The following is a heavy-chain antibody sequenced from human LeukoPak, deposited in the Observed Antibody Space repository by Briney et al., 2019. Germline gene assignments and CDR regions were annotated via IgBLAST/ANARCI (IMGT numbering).Heavy chain of an antibody. J-gene: IGHJ4*02. CDR3: ARDRVTTVTTFSFDY. CDR2: ISYDGSNT. Sequence: PGGSLRLSCVASGFTFSSYAMHWVRQAPGKGLEWVALISYDGSNTYYADSVEGRFTISRDNSKNTLYLQMNSLRAEDTAVYYCARDRVTTVTTFSFDYWGQGTLVTVSS. CDR1: GFTFSSYA. V-gene: IGHV3-30-3*01. D-gene: IGHD4-17*01.